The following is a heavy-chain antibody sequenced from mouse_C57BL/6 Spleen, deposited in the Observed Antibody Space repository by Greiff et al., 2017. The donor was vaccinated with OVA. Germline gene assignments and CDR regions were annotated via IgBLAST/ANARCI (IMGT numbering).Heavy chain of an antibody. CDR3: ARCVVTTLHYCDY. CDR2: ISDGGSYT. D-gene: IGHD2-2*01. V-gene: IGHV5-4*03. CDR1: GFTFSSYA. J-gene: IGHJ2*01. Sequence: EVKLVESGGGLVKPGGSLKLSCAASGFTFSSYAMSWVRQTPEKRLEWVATISDGGSYTYYPDNVKGRFTISRDNAKNNLYLQMSHLKSEDTAMYYCARCVVTTLHYCDYWGQGTTLTVSS.